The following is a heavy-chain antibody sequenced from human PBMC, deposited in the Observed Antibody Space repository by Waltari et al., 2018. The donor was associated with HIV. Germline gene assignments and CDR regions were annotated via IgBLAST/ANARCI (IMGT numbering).Heavy chain of an antibody. D-gene: IGHD2-15*01. V-gene: IGHV3-48*03. Sequence: EVQMVESGGGLVQPGGSLKLSCAASGFTFRSYEMNGVRQAPGKGLEWVSYISSSGGTIYYADAVKGRFTISRDNAKRTLYLQMNSLRAEDTAVYYCAREKAVVADYWGQGTLVTVSS. J-gene: IGHJ4*02. CDR1: GFTFRSYE. CDR2: ISSSGGTI. CDR3: AREKAVVADY.